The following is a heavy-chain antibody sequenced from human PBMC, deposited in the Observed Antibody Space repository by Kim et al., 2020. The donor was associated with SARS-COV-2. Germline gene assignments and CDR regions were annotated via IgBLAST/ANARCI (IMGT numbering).Heavy chain of an antibody. V-gene: IGHV3-53*01. CDR1: GFTVSSNY. CDR2: IYSGGST. D-gene: IGHD4-17*01. CDR3: ARGAYDYGVYYYYFGMDA. J-gene: IGHJ6*01. Sequence: GGSLRLSCAASGFTVSSNYMSWVRQAPGKGLEWVSVIYSGGSTYYADSAKGRFTTSSDNSTNTLYLQMNNLRADDTAAYYCARGAYDYGVYYYYFGMDA.